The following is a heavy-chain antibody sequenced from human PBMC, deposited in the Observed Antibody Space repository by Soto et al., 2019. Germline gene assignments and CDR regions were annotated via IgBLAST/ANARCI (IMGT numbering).Heavy chain of an antibody. Sequence: EVQLVESGGGLVQPGGSLKLSCAASGFTFSGSAMHWVRQASGKGLEWVGRIRSKANSYATAYAASVKGRFTIARDDSKNTAYLQINSLKTEDTAVYYCTRHKRRFWEWSDAFDIWGQETMVTVSS. J-gene: IGHJ3*02. CDR3: TRHKRRFWEWSDAFDI. CDR2: IRSKANSYAT. CDR1: GFTFSGSA. D-gene: IGHD3-3*01. V-gene: IGHV3-73*01.